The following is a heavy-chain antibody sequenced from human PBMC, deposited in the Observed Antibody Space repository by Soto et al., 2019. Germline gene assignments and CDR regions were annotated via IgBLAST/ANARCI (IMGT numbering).Heavy chain of an antibody. J-gene: IGHJ4*02. Sequence: ASVKVSCKASGYTFTGYYMHWVRQAPGQGLEWMGWINPNSGGTNYAQKFQGWVTMTRDTSISTAYMELSRLRSDDTAVYYCARALAVAGEEFDYWGQGTVVTVSS. V-gene: IGHV1-2*04. CDR3: ARALAVAGEEFDY. D-gene: IGHD6-19*01. CDR1: GYTFTGYY. CDR2: INPNSGGT.